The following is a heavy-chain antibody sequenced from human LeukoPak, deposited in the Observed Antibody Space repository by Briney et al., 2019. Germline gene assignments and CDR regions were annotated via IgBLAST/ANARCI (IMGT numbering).Heavy chain of an antibody. J-gene: IGHJ4*02. Sequence: ETLSLTCAVYGGSFSGYYWSWIRQPPGKGLEWVGRIKSKTDGGTTDYAAPVKGRFTISRDDSKNTLYLQMSSLKTEDTAVYYCTTKGGMSVAGRDYWGQGTLVTVSS. CDR3: TTKGGMSVAGRDY. D-gene: IGHD6-19*01. V-gene: IGHV3-15*01. CDR2: IKSKTDGGTT. CDR1: GGSFSGYY.